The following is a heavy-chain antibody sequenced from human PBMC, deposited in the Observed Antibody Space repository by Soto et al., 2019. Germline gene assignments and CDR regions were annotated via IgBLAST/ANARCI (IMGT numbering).Heavy chain of an antibody. CDR2: IYYSGST. V-gene: IGHV4-39*01. CDR3: ARHGGLGINDFWSGYYAGWFDP. CDR1: GGSISSSSYY. Sequence: SETLSLTCTVSGGSISSSSYYWGWIRQPPGKGLEWIGSIYYSGSTYYNPSLKSRFTISVDTSKNQFSLKLSSVTAADTAVYYCARHGGLGINDFWSGYYAGWFDPWGQGTLVTVSS. J-gene: IGHJ5*02. D-gene: IGHD3-3*01.